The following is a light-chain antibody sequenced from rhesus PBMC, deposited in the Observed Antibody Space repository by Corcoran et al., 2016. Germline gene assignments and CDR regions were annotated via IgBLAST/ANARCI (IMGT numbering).Light chain of an antibody. CDR3: LQLSNWPFT. CDR1: QSVGSS. Sequence: EIVMTQSPATLSLSPGERATLSCRASQSVGSSLAWYQQTPGQAPGLLIYGASSRATGIPDRFSGSWSGTDFTLTISSLEPEDVAVYYCLQLSNWPFTFGPGTKLDIK. CDR2: GAS. J-gene: IGKJ3*01. V-gene: IGKV3-24*04.